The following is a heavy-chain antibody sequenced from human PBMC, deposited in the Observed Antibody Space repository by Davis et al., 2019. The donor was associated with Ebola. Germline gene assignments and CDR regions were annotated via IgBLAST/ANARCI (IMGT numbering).Heavy chain of an antibody. V-gene: IGHV4-59*01. CDR3: ARDWRGYSYGPYYYYGMDV. D-gene: IGHD5-18*01. CDR1: GGSISSYY. CDR2: IYYSGST. J-gene: IGHJ6*02. Sequence: MPGGSLRLSCTVSGGSISSYYWSWIRQPPGKGLEWIGYIYYSGSTNYNPSLKSRVTISVDTSKNQFSLKLSSVTAADTAVYYCARDWRGYSYGPYYYYGMDVWGQGTTVTVSS.